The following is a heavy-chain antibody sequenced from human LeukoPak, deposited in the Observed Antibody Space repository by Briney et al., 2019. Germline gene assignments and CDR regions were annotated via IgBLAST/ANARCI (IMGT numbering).Heavy chain of an antibody. Sequence: QPGGSLRLSCAASGFTFSSYAMSWVRQAPGKGLEWVSAISGSGGSTYYADSVKGRFTISRDNSKNTLYLQMNCLRAEDTAVYYCAKGGYCSSTSCYLGAFDIWGQGTMVTVSS. V-gene: IGHV3-23*01. J-gene: IGHJ3*02. D-gene: IGHD2-2*01. CDR2: ISGSGGST. CDR3: AKGGYCSSTSCYLGAFDI. CDR1: GFTFSSYA.